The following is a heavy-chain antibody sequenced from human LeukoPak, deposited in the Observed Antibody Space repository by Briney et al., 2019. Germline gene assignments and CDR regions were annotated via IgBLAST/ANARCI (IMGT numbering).Heavy chain of an antibody. CDR1: GFTFSSYG. Sequence: PGGSLRLSCAASGFTFSSYGMHWVRQAPGKGLEWVAFIRSDGSNKYYADSVKGRFTISRDNSKLYLQMNSLRAEDTAVYYCARVQRGIAVALDYWGQGTLATVSS. D-gene: IGHD6-19*01. CDR2: IRSDGSNK. CDR3: ARVQRGIAVALDY. J-gene: IGHJ4*02. V-gene: IGHV3-30*02.